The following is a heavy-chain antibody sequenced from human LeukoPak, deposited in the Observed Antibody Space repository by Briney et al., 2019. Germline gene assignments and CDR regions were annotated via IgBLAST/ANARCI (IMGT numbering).Heavy chain of an antibody. J-gene: IGHJ4*02. V-gene: IGHV3-23*01. CDR1: GFTFSSYA. Sequence: GGSLRLSSAASGFTFSSYAMSWVRQAPGKGLEWVSAISGSGGSTYYADSVKGRFTISTDNSKNTLCLQMNSVRAEDTAVYYCAKALTHSSSWYYFYYWGQGTLVTVSS. CDR2: ISGSGGST. D-gene: IGHD6-13*01. CDR3: AKALTHSSSWYYFYY.